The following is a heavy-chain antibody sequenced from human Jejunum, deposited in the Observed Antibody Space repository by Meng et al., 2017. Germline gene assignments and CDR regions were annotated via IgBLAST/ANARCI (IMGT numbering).Heavy chain of an antibody. CDR2: VNPLSGDA. V-gene: IGHV1-2*06. Sequence: QVQLVQSGSEVKKLGASRNVTCKCSGYSFTVYYIHWIRQAPGQGPEWMGRVNPLSGDADYAEKFKDRVTMTRDTSTTTAYMDLTRLTSDDTALYFCARDDAGGPRPYWGQGTLVTVSS. J-gene: IGHJ4*02. CDR1: GYSFTVYY. CDR3: ARDDAGGPRPY. D-gene: IGHD6-13*01.